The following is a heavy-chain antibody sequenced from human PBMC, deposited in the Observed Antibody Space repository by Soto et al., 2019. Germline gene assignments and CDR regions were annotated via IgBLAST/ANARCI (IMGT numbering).Heavy chain of an antibody. Sequence: QLQLQESGPGLVKPSETLSLTCTVSGGSISSSSYYWGWIRQPPGKGLEWIGSIYYSGSTYYNPSLKSRVTTSVDTSKNQVSLKLSSVTAADTAVYYCVATYYYDSSGYWNFDYWGQGTLVTVSS. J-gene: IGHJ4*02. V-gene: IGHV4-39*01. D-gene: IGHD3-22*01. CDR1: GGSISSSSYY. CDR3: VATYYYDSSGYWNFDY. CDR2: IYYSGST.